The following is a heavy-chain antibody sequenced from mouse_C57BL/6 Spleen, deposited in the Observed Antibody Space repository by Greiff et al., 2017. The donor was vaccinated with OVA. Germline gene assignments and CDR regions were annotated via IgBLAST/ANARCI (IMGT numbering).Heavy chain of an antibody. V-gene: IGHV5-4*03. Sequence: EVKVVESGGGLVKPGGSLKLSCAASGFTFSSYAMSWVRQTPEKRLEWVATISDGGSYTYYPDNVKGRFTISRDNAKNNLYLQMSHLKSEDTAMYYCARGQLRLRGFDYWGQGTTLTVSS. CDR1: GFTFSSYA. CDR2: ISDGGSYT. D-gene: IGHD3-2*02. CDR3: ARGQLRLRGFDY. J-gene: IGHJ2*01.